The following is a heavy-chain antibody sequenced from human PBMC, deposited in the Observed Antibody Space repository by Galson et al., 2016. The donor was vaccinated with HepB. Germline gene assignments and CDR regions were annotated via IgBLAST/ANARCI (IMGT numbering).Heavy chain of an antibody. Sequence: SLRLSCAASGFSVRNNYMNWVRQAPGKGLEWVSVIYSGGATYYADSVKGRFTISRDNSQNTLYLQMNSLRAEDTAVYFCAGSDTIVAGAINFDYWGQGTLVTVSS. J-gene: IGHJ4*02. CDR2: IYSGGAT. CDR3: AGSDTIVAGAINFDY. CDR1: GFSVRNNY. V-gene: IGHV3-53*01. D-gene: IGHD2-2*02.